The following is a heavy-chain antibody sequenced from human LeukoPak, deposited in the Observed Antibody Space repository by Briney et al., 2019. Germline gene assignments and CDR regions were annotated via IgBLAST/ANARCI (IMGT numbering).Heavy chain of an antibody. CDR1: GFPFSSHG. D-gene: IGHD5-12*01. V-gene: IGHV3-23*01. CDR2: ISPGGPT. Sequence: GGSLRLSCAGSGFPFSSHGMNWVRQAPGKGLEWVSGISPGGPTYYADSVKGRFTISRDDYKNTMYLQMKNLRAEDTAVYYCAKDGAWLRFDDWGQGILVTVSS. J-gene: IGHJ4*02. CDR3: AKDGAWLRFDD.